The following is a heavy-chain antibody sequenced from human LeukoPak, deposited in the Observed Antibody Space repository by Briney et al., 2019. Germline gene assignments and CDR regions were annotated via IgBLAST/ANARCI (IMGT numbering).Heavy chain of an antibody. Sequence: MASETLSLTCTVSGGSISSSSYYWGWIRQPPGKGLEWIGSIYYSGSTYYNPSLKSRVTISVDTSKNQFSLKLSSVTAADTAVYYCASSSSGTFDIWGQGTMVTVSS. D-gene: IGHD6-6*01. J-gene: IGHJ3*02. CDR3: ASSSSGTFDI. V-gene: IGHV4-39*07. CDR1: GGSISSSSYY. CDR2: IYYSGST.